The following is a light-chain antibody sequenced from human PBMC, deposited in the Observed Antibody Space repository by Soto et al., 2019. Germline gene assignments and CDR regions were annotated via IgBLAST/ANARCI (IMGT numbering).Light chain of an antibody. V-gene: IGLV2-14*01. CDR3: SSYTSSSTLVV. Sequence: QSVLTQPASVSGSPGQSLTISCTGTSSDVGGYNYVSWYQQHPGKAPKLMIYDVSNRPSGVSNRFSGYKSGNTASLTISGLQAEDEADYYCSSYTSSSTLVVFSGGTKLTVL. CDR2: DVS. J-gene: IGLJ2*01. CDR1: SSDVGGYNY.